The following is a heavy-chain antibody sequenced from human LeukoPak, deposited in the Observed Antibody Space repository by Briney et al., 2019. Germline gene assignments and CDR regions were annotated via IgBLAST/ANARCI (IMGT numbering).Heavy chain of an antibody. J-gene: IGHJ5*02. Sequence: VASVKVSCKASGYTFTSYYMHWVRQAPGQGLEWMGIINPSGGSTSYAQKFQGRVTMTRDTSTSTVYMELSSLRSEDTAVYYCARARGAAAGTGDWFDPWGQGTLVTVSP. CDR1: GYTFTSYY. V-gene: IGHV1-46*01. D-gene: IGHD6-13*01. CDR2: INPSGGST. CDR3: ARARGAAAGTGDWFDP.